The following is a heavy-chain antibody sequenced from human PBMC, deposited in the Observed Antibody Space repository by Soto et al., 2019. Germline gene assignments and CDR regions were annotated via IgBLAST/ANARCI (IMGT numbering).Heavy chain of an antibody. Sequence: QVPLVESGGGVVQPGTSLRLSCAASGFSFSSYDIHWVRQAPGKGLEWVAVIWYDGSNKYYADSVKGRFIISRDNSKNTLYLQMNSLRADDTAVYYCARGYSSSRGLGYWGQGTLVTVSS. J-gene: IGHJ4*02. CDR2: IWYDGSNK. CDR1: GFSFSSYD. V-gene: IGHV3-33*01. CDR3: ARGYSSSRGLGY. D-gene: IGHD6-13*01.